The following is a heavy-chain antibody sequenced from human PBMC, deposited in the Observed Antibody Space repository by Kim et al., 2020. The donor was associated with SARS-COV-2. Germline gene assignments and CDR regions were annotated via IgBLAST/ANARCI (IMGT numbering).Heavy chain of an antibody. CDR2: ISGSGGST. J-gene: IGHJ6*02. D-gene: IGHD6-13*01. CDR3: AKDQIAAAGLDLDYYYYGMDV. CDR1: GFTFSSYA. Sequence: GGSLKLSCAASGFTFSSYAMSWVRQAPGKGLEWVSAISGSGGSTYYADSVKGRFTISRDNSKNTLYLQMNSLRAEDTAVYYCAKDQIAAAGLDLDYYYYGMDVWGQGTTVTVSS. V-gene: IGHV3-23*01.